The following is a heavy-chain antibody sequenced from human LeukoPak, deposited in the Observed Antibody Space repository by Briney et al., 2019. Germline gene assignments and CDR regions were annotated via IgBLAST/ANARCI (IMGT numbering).Heavy chain of an antibody. Sequence: PGGSLRLSCEASGFTFNTYSMNWARQAPGKGLEWVSGISWNSGSIGYADSVKGRFTISRDNAKNSLYLQMNSLRAEDTAVYYCARDNYGPDYWGQGTLVTVSS. CDR1: GFTFNTYS. J-gene: IGHJ4*02. V-gene: IGHV3-20*04. CDR3: ARDNYGPDY. D-gene: IGHD3-10*01. CDR2: ISWNSGSI.